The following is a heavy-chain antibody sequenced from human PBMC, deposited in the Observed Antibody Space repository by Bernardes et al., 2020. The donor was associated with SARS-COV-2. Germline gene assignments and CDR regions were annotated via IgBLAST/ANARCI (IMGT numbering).Heavy chain of an antibody. V-gene: IGHV3-21*01. CDR3: ASQPAAIPDYYYYYGMDV. CDR2: ISSSSSYI. Sequence: VGSLFLSCAASGFTFSSYSMNWVRQAPGTGLEWVSSISSSSSYIYYADSVKGRFTISRDNAKNSLYLQMNSLSAEDKAVYYCASQPAAIPDYYYYYGMDVRGDGNRVT. D-gene: IGHD2-2*01. CDR1: GFTFSSYS. J-gene: IGHJ6*02.